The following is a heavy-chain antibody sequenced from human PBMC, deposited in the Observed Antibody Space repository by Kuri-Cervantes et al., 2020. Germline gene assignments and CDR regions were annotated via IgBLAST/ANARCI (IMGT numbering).Heavy chain of an antibody. D-gene: IGHD6-6*01. Sequence: GESLKISCAASGFIFSSYSMSWVRQAPGKGLEWVSAISGSGGSTYYADSVKGRFTISRDNSKNTLYLQMNSLRAEDTAVYYCAKGKIAAYYFDYWGQGTLVTVSS. J-gene: IGHJ4*02. CDR1: GFIFSSYS. CDR3: AKGKIAAYYFDY. V-gene: IGHV3-23*01. CDR2: ISGSGGST.